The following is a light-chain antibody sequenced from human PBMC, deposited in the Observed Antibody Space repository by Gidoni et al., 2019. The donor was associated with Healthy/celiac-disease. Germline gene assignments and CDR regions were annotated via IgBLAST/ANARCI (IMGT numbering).Light chain of an antibody. Sequence: DIQMTQSPSTLSASVGDRVTITCRARQSISRWLAWFQQKPGKAPILLIQKASSLETGVPSRFSGSGSGTEFTLTISSLQPDDFASYYCQQYNSYPRTFGQGTKVEIK. J-gene: IGKJ1*01. CDR2: KAS. V-gene: IGKV1-5*03. CDR3: QQYNSYPRT. CDR1: QSISRW.